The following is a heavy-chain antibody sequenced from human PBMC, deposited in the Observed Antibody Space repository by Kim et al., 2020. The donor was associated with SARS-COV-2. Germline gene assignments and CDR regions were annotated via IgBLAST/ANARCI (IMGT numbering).Heavy chain of an antibody. J-gene: IGHJ6*03. CDR3: ARETRKDYYYYYMDV. V-gene: IGHV3-53*01. Sequence: GGSLRLSCAASGFTVSSNYMSWVRQAPGKGLEWVSVIYSGGSTYYADSVKGRFTISRDNSKNTLYLQMNSLRAEDTAVYYCARETRKDYYYYYMDVWGKGTTVTVSS. CDR1: GFTVSSNY. CDR2: IYSGGST.